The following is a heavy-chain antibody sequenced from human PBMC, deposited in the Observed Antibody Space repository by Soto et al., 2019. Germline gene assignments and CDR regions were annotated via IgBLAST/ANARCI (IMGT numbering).Heavy chain of an antibody. D-gene: IGHD2-21*02. CDR2: IGTTSSYI. V-gene: IGHV3-21*01. Sequence: PGGSLRLSCAASGFTFGTYTMNWVRQVPGKGLEWVSSIGTTSSYIYYADSVRGRFTISRDNAGGSVYLQISSLRAEDTAVYYCARVMCGDCSSYYYYSMDVWGQGTTVTVSS. CDR3: ARVMCGDCSSYYYYSMDV. J-gene: IGHJ6*02. CDR1: GFTFGTYT.